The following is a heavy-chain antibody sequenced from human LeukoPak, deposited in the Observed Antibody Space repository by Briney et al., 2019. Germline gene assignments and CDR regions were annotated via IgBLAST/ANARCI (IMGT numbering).Heavy chain of an antibody. D-gene: IGHD2-2*02. CDR2: IYYDGRT. J-gene: IGHJ4*02. CDR3: LADTVVPAAIGDY. Sequence: SETLSLTCSVSGGSITNKNYYWGWIRQPPGKGLEWIGNIYYDGRTYYNPSLKSRVTISVDTSKNQFSLKLSSVTAADTAVYYCLADTVVPAAIGDYWGQGTLVTVSS. CDR1: GGSITNKNYY. V-gene: IGHV4-39*01.